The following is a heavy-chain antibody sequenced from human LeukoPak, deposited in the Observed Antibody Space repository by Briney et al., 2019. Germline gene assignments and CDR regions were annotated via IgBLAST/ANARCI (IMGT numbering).Heavy chain of an antibody. CDR2: ISGSGGST. CDR3: ANRPSIAVSSTRFDH. CDR1: GFTFSSYA. Sequence: PGGSLRLSCAASGFTFSSYAMSWVRQAPGKGLEWVSAISGSGGSTYYADSVKGRFTISRDNPKNTLYLQMNSLRAEDTAVYLCANRPSIAVSSTRFDHWGPGTLVTVSS. D-gene: IGHD6-19*01. V-gene: IGHV3-23*01. J-gene: IGHJ4*02.